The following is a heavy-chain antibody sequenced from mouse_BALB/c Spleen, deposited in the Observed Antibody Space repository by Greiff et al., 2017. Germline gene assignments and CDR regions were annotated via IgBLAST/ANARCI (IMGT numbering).Heavy chain of an antibody. CDR3: ASPLFITTVVRYFDV. D-gene: IGHD1-1*01. Sequence: EVQLVESGAELVKPGASVKLSCTASGFNIKDTYMHWVKQRPEQGLEWIGRIDPANGNTKYDPKFQGKATITADTSSNTAYLQLSSLTSEDTAVYYCASPLFITTVVRYFDVWGAGTTVTVSS. CDR2: IDPANGNT. J-gene: IGHJ1*01. CDR1: GFNIKDTY. V-gene: IGHV14-3*02.